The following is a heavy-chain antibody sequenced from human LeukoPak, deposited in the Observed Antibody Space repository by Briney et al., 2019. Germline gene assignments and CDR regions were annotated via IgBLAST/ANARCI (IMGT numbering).Heavy chain of an antibody. CDR2: INSDGSST. V-gene: IGHV3-74*01. CDR1: GFTLSTYW. D-gene: IGHD6-13*01. Sequence: GGSLRLSCAASGFTLSTYWMHWVRQAPGKGLGWVSRINSDGSSTTYADSVKGRFTISRDNAKNTVYVQMNSLRVEDTAVYYCAREGYTSSTFDYWGQGTLVTVSS. CDR3: AREGYTSSTFDY. J-gene: IGHJ4*02.